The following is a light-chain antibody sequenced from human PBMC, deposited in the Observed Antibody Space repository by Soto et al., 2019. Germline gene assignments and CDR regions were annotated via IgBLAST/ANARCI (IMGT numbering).Light chain of an antibody. CDR3: LKVYSLNRT. CDR2: AAS. Sequence: DIQITQSPSSVSSSVGDRITITCLASQDIGGKLACFQQNPGKAPQYLIQAASILQSGVPSRFSGSRPGTEFILTINNMQPEDFAPYLCLKVYSLNRTFGLGTKVDIK. CDR1: QDIGGK. V-gene: IGKV1-12*01. J-gene: IGKJ1*01.